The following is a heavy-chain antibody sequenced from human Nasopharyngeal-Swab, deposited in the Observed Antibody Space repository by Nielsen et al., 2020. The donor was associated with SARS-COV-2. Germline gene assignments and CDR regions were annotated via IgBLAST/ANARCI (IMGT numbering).Heavy chain of an antibody. J-gene: IGHJ4*02. D-gene: IGHD6-13*01. CDR1: GFTFNSYV. CDR2: ISGSGGST. CDR3: AKGGSSSWYSGFDY. V-gene: IGHV3-23*01. Sequence: GESLKISCAASGFTFNSYVMIWVRQAPGKGLEWVSAISGSGGSTYYADSVKGRFTISRDNSKNTLYLQMNSLRAEDTAVYYCAKGGSSSWYSGFDYWGQGTLVTVSS.